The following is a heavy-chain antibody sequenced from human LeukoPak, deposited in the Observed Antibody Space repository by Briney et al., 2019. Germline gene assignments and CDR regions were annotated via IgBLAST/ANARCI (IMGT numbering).Heavy chain of an antibody. V-gene: IGHV3-66*01. J-gene: IGHJ4*02. CDR2: IYSGGTT. CDR3: ARTATFAPHFDY. D-gene: IGHD5-18*01. CDR1: GFTVSSNY. Sequence: GGSLRLSCAASGFTVSSNYMSWVRQAPGKGLEWVSVIYSGGTTYYADSVKGRFTISRDNSKNTLYLQMNSLRAEDTAVYYCARTATFAPHFDYWGQGTLVTVSS.